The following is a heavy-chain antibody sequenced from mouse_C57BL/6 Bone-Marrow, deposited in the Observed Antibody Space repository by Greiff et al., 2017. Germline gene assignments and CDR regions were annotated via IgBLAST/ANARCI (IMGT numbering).Heavy chain of an antibody. CDR2: INPSSGYT. CDR3: ARRSGSSYDVPYYFDY. Sequence: QVQLQQSGAELARPVASVKMSCKASGYTFTSYTMHWVKQRPGQGLEWIGYINPSSGYTKYNQKFKDKATLTADKSSSTDYMQLSSLTSEDSAVYYCARRSGSSYDVPYYFDYWGQGTTLTVSS. D-gene: IGHD1-1*01. J-gene: IGHJ2*01. CDR1: GYTFTSYT. V-gene: IGHV1-4*01.